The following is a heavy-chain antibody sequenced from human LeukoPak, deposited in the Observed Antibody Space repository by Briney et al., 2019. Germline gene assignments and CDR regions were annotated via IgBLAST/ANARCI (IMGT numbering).Heavy chain of an antibody. Sequence: GGSLRLSCAASGFTFSDYGMHWVRQAPGKGLEWVAFIRYDGTPKYYADSVKDRFTVSGDNSKKTLYLQMNSLRAEDTAVYYCAKGGGGYCSSSSCYYAEYFQKWGQGTLVTVSS. CDR3: AKGGGGYCSSSSCYYAEYFQK. CDR1: GFTFSDYG. V-gene: IGHV3-30*02. D-gene: IGHD2-2*01. CDR2: IRYDGTPK. J-gene: IGHJ1*01.